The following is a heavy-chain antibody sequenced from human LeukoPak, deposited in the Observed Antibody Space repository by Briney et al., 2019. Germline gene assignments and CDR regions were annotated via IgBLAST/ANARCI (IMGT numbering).Heavy chain of an antibody. Sequence: GGSLRLSCAASGFTFSSYEMNWVRQAPGKGLEWVSYISSSGSTIYYADSVKGRFTISRDNAKNSLYLQMNSLRAEDTAVYYCARELEDENCSGGSCHLQVDPWGQGTLVTVSS. D-gene: IGHD2-15*01. CDR2: ISSSGSTI. J-gene: IGHJ5*02. CDR1: GFTFSSYE. CDR3: ARELEDENCSGGSCHLQVDP. V-gene: IGHV3-48*03.